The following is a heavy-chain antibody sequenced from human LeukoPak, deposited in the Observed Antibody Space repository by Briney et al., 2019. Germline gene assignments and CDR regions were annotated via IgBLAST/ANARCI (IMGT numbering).Heavy chain of an antibody. D-gene: IGHD7-27*01. J-gene: IGHJ4*02. Sequence: PSETLSLTCTVSGGSISSYYWSWIRQPPGKGLEWIGYIYYSGSTNYNPSLKSRVTISVDTSKNQFSLKLSSVTAADTAVYYCVRTPPNWGADYWAREPWSPSPQ. CDR1: GGSISSYY. CDR2: IYYSGST. CDR3: VRTPPNWGADY. V-gene: IGHV4-59*01.